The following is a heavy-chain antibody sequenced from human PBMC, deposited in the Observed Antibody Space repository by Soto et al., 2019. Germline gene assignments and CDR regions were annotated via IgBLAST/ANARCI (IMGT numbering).Heavy chain of an antibody. CDR3: ARAPPYCSSTSCPGTFDI. D-gene: IGHD2-2*01. CDR1: EFTVSSSY. Sequence: GGSLRLCCAASEFTVSSSYMTWVRQAPGKGLEWVSVIYSGGSTYYADSVRGRFTISRDNSKNTLYLQMNSLRAEDTAVYYCARAPPYCSSTSCPGTFDIWGQGTMVTVSS. J-gene: IGHJ3*02. CDR2: IYSGGST. V-gene: IGHV3-53*01.